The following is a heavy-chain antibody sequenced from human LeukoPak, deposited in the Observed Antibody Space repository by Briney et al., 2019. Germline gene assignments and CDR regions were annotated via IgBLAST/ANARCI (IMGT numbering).Heavy chain of an antibody. V-gene: IGHV1-18*01. CDR3: ARDLSRLPIGLFDY. CDR1: GYTFTSYG. CDR2: ISAYNGNT. Sequence: GASVKVSCKASGYTFTSYGISWVRQAPGQGLEWMGWISAYNGNTNYAQKLQGRVTMTTDTSTSTAYMELRSLRSDDTAVYYCARDLSRLPIGLFDYWGQGTLVTVSS. D-gene: IGHD1-1*01. J-gene: IGHJ4*02.